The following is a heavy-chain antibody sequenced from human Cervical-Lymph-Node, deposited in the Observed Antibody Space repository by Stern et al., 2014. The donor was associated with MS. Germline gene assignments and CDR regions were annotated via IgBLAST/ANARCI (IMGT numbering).Heavy chain of an antibody. V-gene: IGHV3-33*01. D-gene: IGHD1-26*01. Sequence: VQLVESGGGVVQPGRSLRLSCAASGFTFSSYGMHWVRQAPGKGLEWVAVIWYDGSNKYYEDSVKGRFTISRDNSKNTLYLQMNSLRAEDTAVYYCARREWELLTLDYYGMDVWGQGTTVTVSS. J-gene: IGHJ6*02. CDR3: ARREWELLTLDYYGMDV. CDR1: GFTFSSYG. CDR2: IWYDGSNK.